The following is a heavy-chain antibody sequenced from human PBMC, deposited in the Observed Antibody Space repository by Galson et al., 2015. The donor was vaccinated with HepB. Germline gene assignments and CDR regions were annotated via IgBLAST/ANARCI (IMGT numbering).Heavy chain of an antibody. V-gene: IGHV3-7*01. CDR3: ARVSSSYYDFWSGYRIVPDAFDI. D-gene: IGHD3-3*01. Sequence: SLRLSCAASGFTFSSYWMSWVRQAPGKGLEWVANIKQDGSEKYYVDSVKGRFTISRDNAKNSLYLQMNSLRAEDTAVYYCARVSSSYYDFWSGYRIVPDAFDIWGQGTMVTVSS. J-gene: IGHJ3*02. CDR2: IKQDGSEK. CDR1: GFTFSSYW.